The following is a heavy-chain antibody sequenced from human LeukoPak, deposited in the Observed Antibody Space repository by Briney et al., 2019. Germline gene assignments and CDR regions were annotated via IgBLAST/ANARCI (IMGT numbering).Heavy chain of an antibody. V-gene: IGHV3-23*01. J-gene: IGHJ6*03. CDR2: ISGSGGST. CDR3: AKVPAMDSYYYYMDV. Sequence: GGSLRLSCAASGFTFSSYAMSWVRQAPGKGLEWVSAISGSGGSTYYADSVKGRSTISRDNSKNTLYLQTNSLRAEDTAVYYCAKVPAMDSYYYYMDVWGKGTTVTVSS. CDR1: GFTFSSYA. D-gene: IGHD5-18*01.